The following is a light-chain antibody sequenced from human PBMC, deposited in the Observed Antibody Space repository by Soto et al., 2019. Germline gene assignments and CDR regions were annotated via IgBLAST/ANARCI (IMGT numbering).Light chain of an antibody. CDR1: QGIRDA. CDR3: LQHSDYPFT. CDR2: SAS. Sequence: DIQMTQSPSSLSASVGDRVTITCRASQGIRDALGWYQQKPGKVPKRLIYSASSLQSGVPSRFSCSGSETEFTLTISSLQLEDFATYYCLQHSDYPFTFGQGTRLEI. V-gene: IGKV1-17*01. J-gene: IGKJ2*01.